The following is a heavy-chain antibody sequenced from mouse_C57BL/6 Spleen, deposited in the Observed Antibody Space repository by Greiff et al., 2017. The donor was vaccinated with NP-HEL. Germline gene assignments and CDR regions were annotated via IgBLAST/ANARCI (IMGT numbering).Heavy chain of an antibody. CDR2: IDPEDGET. CDR1: GFNIKDYY. Sequence: EVQLQQSGAELVKPGASVKLSCTASGFNIKDYYMHWVKQRTEQGLEWIGRIDPEDGETKYAPNFQGKATITADTSSNTPYLQLSSLTSEDTAVYYCARGFAYWGQRTRVTVSA. V-gene: IGHV14-2*01. J-gene: IGHJ3*01. CDR3: ARGFAY.